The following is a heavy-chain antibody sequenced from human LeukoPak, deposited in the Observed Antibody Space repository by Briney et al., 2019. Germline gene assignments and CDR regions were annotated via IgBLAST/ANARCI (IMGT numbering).Heavy chain of an antibody. J-gene: IGHJ5*02. CDR2: IYYSGST. CDR1: GGSVSSGNYY. V-gene: IGHV4-61*01. D-gene: IGHD1-7*01. CDR3: ARDRAQGYYWNYVGWFDP. Sequence: SETLSLTCTVSGGSVSSGNYYWSWIRQPPGKGLEWIGYIYYSGSTNYNPSLKSRVTISVDTSKNQFSLKLSSVTAADTAVYYCARDRAQGYYWNYVGWFDPWGQGTLVTVSS.